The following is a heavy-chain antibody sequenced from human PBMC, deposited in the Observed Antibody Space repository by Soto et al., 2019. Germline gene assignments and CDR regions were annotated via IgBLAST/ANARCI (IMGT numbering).Heavy chain of an antibody. J-gene: IGHJ4*02. CDR1: GYSFTSYW. D-gene: IGHD4-17*01. CDR3: ARQTGGGYGVYFDY. V-gene: IGHV5-51*01. Sequence: PGESLKISCQVSGYSFTSYWIGWVRQMPGKGLEWMGIIFPDDSDTSYSPSFQGLVTITADKSINTAYLQWGSPKASDTAMYYCARQTGGGYGVYFDYWGQGTQVTVSS. CDR2: IFPDDSDT.